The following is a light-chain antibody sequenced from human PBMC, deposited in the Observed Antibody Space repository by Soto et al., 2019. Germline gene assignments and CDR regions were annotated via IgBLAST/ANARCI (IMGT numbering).Light chain of an antibody. CDR2: GAS. J-gene: IGKJ1*01. CDR1: QSVGTK. CDR3: QQYDNWPRT. Sequence: ETVMTQSPATLSVSPGEKATLSCRASQSVGTKLAWYQQKPGQAPRFLIYGASIRAPGIPARISGSGYGTEFTLTITSLQSEDFAVYYCQQYDNWPRTFGQGTKVEVK. V-gene: IGKV3-15*01.